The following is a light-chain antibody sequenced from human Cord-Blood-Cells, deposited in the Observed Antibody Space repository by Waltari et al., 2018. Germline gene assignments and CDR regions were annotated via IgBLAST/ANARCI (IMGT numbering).Light chain of an antibody. Sequence: QSALTQPASVSGSPGQSITISCTGTSSDVGGYNYVSWYQQHPGKAPKLMVYDVSNPPSGVSNRFAGSKSGNTASLTISGLHAEDDADYYCSSYTSNSTCVFGGGTKLTVL. CDR3: SSYTSNSTCV. CDR2: DVS. J-gene: IGLJ3*02. V-gene: IGLV2-14*01. CDR1: SSDVGGYNY.